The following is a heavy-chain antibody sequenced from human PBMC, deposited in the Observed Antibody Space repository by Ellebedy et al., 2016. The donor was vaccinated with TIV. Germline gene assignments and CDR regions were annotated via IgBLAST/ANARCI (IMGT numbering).Heavy chain of an antibody. Sequence: GSLRLSCTVSGYSINDGYSWGWIRQPPGKGLEWIGSIYHTGSTFYNTSLESRITISVGTSKNQFSLRLSSVTAADTAVYYCASQTLKYGHYNFDYWGQGTLVTVSS. CDR1: GYSINDGYS. V-gene: IGHV4-38-2*02. D-gene: IGHD4-17*01. J-gene: IGHJ4*02. CDR2: IYHTGST. CDR3: ASQTLKYGHYNFDY.